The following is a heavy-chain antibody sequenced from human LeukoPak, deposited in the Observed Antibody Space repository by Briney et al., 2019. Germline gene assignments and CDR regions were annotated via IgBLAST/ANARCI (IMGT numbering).Heavy chain of an antibody. CDR1: GFTFSSYW. V-gene: IGHV3-23*01. CDR2: ISGSGGST. J-gene: IGHJ4*02. CDR3: AKVKGEYYYGSGSYYFDY. Sequence: GGSLRLSCAASGFTFSSYWMNWARQAPGKGLEWVSAISGSGGSTYYADSVKGRFTISRDNSKNTLYLQMNSLRAEDTAVYYCAKVKGEYYYGSGSYYFDYWGQGTLVTVSS. D-gene: IGHD3-10*01.